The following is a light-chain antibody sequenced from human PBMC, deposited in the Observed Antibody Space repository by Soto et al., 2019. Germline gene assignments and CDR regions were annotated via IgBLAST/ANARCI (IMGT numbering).Light chain of an antibody. V-gene: IGLV2-14*03. Sequence: QSVLTQPASVSGSPGQSITISCTGTSSDVGSYNYVSWYQQHPGKAPKLMIYDVTTRPSVVSNRFSGSKSGNTASLTISGLQAEDEADYYCNSYTSSSTLVFGGGTKLTVL. CDR2: DVT. J-gene: IGLJ2*01. CDR1: SSDVGSYNY. CDR3: NSYTSSSTLV.